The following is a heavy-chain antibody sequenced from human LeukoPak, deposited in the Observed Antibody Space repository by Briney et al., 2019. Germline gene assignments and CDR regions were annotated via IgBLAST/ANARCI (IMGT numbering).Heavy chain of an antibody. CDR3: AKPKDNSLYCFDY. Sequence: PGGSLRLSCAASGFTFSSNAMSWVRQAPGKGLEWVSTISGTGGSTYYADSVKGRFTISRDNSKNTVYLQMNSLRAEDTAIYYCAKPKDNSLYCFDYWGQGTLVTVSS. D-gene: IGHD1-20*01. CDR2: ISGTGGST. J-gene: IGHJ4*02. CDR1: GFTFSSNA. V-gene: IGHV3-23*01.